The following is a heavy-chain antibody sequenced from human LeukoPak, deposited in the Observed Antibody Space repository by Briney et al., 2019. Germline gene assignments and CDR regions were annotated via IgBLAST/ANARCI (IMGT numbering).Heavy chain of an antibody. D-gene: IGHD3-9*01. J-gene: IGHJ4*02. CDR3: AISLVLRYFDWLPGT. V-gene: IGHV1-69*13. CDR2: IIPIFGTA. Sequence: GASVKVSCKASGGTFSSYAISWVRQAPGQGLEWMGGIIPIFGTANYAQKFQGRVTITADESTSTAYMELSSLRSEDTAVYYCAISLVLRYFDWLPGTRGQGTLVTVSS. CDR1: GGTFSSYA.